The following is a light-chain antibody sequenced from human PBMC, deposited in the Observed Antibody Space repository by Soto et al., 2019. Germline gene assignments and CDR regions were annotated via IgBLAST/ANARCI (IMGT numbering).Light chain of an antibody. CDR2: GAS. J-gene: IGKJ2*01. CDR3: QHYGSSLYT. Sequence: EVVLTQSPGTLSLSPGERATLSCRASQSVSSSFLAWYQQKPGQAPRLLIYGASSRATGTPDRFSGSGSGKDFTLTISRLEPEDFAVYFCQHYGSSLYTFGQGTKLEIK. CDR1: QSVSSSF. V-gene: IGKV3-20*01.